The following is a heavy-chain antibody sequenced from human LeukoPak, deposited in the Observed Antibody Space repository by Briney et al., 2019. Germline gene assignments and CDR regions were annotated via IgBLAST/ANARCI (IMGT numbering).Heavy chain of an antibody. D-gene: IGHD1-26*01. J-gene: IGHJ4*02. Sequence: AETLSLTCTVSGGSISSYYWSWIRQPPGKGLEWIGYIYYSGSTTYNPSLKSRVTTSEETPKTQLSLKLRSVTAADTAAYYCARHQDVGAIAFDYWGQGTLVTVSS. V-gene: IGHV4-59*08. CDR3: ARHQDVGAIAFDY. CDR2: IYYSGST. CDR1: GGSISSYY.